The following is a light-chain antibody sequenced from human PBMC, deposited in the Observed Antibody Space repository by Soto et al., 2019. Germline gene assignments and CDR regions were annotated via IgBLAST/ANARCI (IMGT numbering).Light chain of an antibody. J-gene: IGLJ3*02. Sequence: QSVLTQPPSASGTPGQRVTMSCSGSSSNIGSNTVSWYQQLPGTAPKVLIYDNGQRPSGVPDRFSGSRSGTSASLAISGLQSEDEADYYCAAWDDSLNSWLFGGGTKLTVL. CDR1: SSNIGSNT. CDR3: AAWDDSLNSWL. V-gene: IGLV1-44*01. CDR2: DNG.